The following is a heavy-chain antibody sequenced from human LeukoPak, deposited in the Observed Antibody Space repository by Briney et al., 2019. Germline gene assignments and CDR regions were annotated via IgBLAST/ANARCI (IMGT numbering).Heavy chain of an antibody. D-gene: IGHD3-10*01. CDR1: GFTFSSYA. CDR3: AKSHGSGSYSRYYFDY. Sequence: GGSLRLSCAASGFTFSSYAMGWVRQAPGKGLEWVSAISGSGGSTYYADSVKGRFTISRDNSKNTLYLQMNSLRAEDTAVYYCAKSHGSGSYSRYYFDYWGQGTLVTVSS. CDR2: ISGSGGST. V-gene: IGHV3-23*01. J-gene: IGHJ4*02.